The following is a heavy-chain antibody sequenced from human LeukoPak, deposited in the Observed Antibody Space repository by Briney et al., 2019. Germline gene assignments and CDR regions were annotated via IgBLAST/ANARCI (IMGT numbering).Heavy chain of an antibody. V-gene: IGHV3-23*01. CDR3: ANGGYGPFDY. Sequence: PGGSLRLSCAASGFTFSSYAMSWVRQAPGKGLEWVSGIGASGDSTYYADSVKGRFTISRDNSRNTLYLQMNSLRAEDTAVYYCANGGYGPFDYWGQGTLVTVSS. CDR1: GFTFSSYA. D-gene: IGHD1-26*01. J-gene: IGHJ4*02. CDR2: IGASGDST.